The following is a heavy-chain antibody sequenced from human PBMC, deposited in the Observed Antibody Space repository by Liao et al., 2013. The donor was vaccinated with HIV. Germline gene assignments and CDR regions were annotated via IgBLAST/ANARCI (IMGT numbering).Heavy chain of an antibody. V-gene: IGHV4-59*01. Sequence: QVQLQESGPGLVRPSETLSLNCTVSGGSIGSNYWNWIRQAPGKGLEWIGYIYYGGTTNYNPSLSSRVTMSVDRSKGQFSLKLSSVTVADTAIYYCATVQRGSAPLYYFDYWGQGALVTVSP. J-gene: IGHJ4*02. CDR1: GGSIGSNY. CDR3: ATVQRGSAPLYYFDY. CDR2: IYYGGTT. D-gene: IGHD6-25*01.